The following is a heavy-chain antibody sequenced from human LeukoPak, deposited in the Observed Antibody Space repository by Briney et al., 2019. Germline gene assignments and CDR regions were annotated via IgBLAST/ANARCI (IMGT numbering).Heavy chain of an antibody. V-gene: IGHV3-74*01. CDR2: IKYDASST. CDR1: GFTFSSHW. Sequence: GGSLRLSCADSGFTFSSHWMHWVRQAPGKGLVWVSRIKYDASSTSYADSVKGRFTISRDNAKNTLYLQMDSLRAEDTAVYYCARGATYAYYQDYWGQGTLVTVSS. D-gene: IGHD1-26*01. CDR3: ARGATYAYYQDY. J-gene: IGHJ4*02.